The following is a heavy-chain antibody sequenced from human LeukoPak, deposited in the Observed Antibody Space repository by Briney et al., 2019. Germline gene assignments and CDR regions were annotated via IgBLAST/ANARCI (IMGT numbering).Heavy chain of an antibody. CDR1: GFTFSSYA. D-gene: IGHD3-16*01. CDR3: ARVGGQSPFSFVDY. V-gene: IGHV3-64*01. Sequence: GGSLRLSCAASGFTFSSYAMHWVRQAPGKGLEYVSAISSNGGSTYYANSVKGRFTISRDNSKNTLYLQMGSLRAEDMAVYYCARVGGQSPFSFVDYWGQGTLVNVSS. CDR2: ISSNGGST. J-gene: IGHJ4*02.